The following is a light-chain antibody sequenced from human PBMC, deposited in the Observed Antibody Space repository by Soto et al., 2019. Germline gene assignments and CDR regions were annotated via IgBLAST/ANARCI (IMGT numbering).Light chain of an antibody. CDR1: SSNIGTNT. Sequence: QSVLTQPPSASGTPGQRVTMSCSGSSSNIGTNTVNWYQQLPGTAPKLLIHSNNQRPSGVPDRFSGSKSGTSASLAISGLQSEDEADYYCAAWDDSLNGVVFGGGTQLTVL. CDR2: SNN. J-gene: IGLJ2*01. CDR3: AAWDDSLNGVV. V-gene: IGLV1-44*01.